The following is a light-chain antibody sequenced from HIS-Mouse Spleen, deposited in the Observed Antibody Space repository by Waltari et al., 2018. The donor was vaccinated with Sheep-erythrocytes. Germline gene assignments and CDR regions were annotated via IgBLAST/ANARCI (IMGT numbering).Light chain of an antibody. V-gene: IGLV2-11*01. CDR3: CSYAGSYNHV. CDR2: DVS. Sequence: QSALTQPRSVSGSPGQSVTISCTGTSSDVGGYNYVSWYQQHPGKAPKLLIYDVSKRPSGVPDRCSGSKSGNTASLTSSGLQAEDEADYYCCSYAGSYNHVFATGTKVTVL. J-gene: IGLJ1*01. CDR1: SSDVGGYNY.